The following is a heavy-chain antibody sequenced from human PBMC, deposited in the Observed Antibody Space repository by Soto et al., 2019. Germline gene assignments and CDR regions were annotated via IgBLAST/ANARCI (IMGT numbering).Heavy chain of an antibody. V-gene: IGHV5-51*01. Sequence: GESLKISCKGSGYTFTNYWMGWVRQMPGKGLAWMGIIYPGDSDTRYSPSFQGQVTISADKSTSTAYLQWSSLKASDTAMYYCARIPSTGPYYFDYWGQGTLVTVSS. D-gene: IGHD1-1*01. CDR2: IYPGDSDT. CDR1: GYTFTNYW. J-gene: IGHJ4*01. CDR3: ARIPSTGPYYFDY.